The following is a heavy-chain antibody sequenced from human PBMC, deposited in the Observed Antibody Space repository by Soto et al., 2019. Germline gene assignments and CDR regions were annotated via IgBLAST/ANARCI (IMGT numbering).Heavy chain of an antibody. CDR2: INHSGST. CDR3: ARRPRITMIVAEYYFDY. Sequence: KPSETLSLTCAVYGGSFSGYYWSWIRQPPGKGLEWIGEINHSGSTNYNPSLKSRVTISVDTSKNQFSLKLSSVTAADTAVYYCARRPRITMIVAEYYFDYWGQGTLVTVSS. J-gene: IGHJ4*02. CDR1: GGSFSGYY. V-gene: IGHV4-34*01. D-gene: IGHD3-22*01.